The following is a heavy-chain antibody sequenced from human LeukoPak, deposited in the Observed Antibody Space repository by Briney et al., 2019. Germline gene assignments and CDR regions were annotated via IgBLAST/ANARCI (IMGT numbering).Heavy chain of an antibody. D-gene: IGHD5-24*01. V-gene: IGHV3-48*01. J-gene: IGHJ6*02. CDR2: ISSSSSTI. Sequence: GGSLRLSCAASGFTFSSYSMNWVRQAPGKGLEWVSYISSSSSTIYYADSVKGRFTISRDNAKNSLYLQMNSLRAEDTAVYYCARERWTYYYYYGMDVWGQGTTVTVSS. CDR3: ARERWTYYYYYGMDV. CDR1: GFTFSSYS.